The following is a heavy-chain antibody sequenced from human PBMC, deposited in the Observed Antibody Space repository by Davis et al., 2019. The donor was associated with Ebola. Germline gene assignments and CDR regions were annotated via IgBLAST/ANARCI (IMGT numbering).Heavy chain of an antibody. CDR3: ARAIFGGDSMDV. D-gene: IGHD3-3*01. CDR2: IGTAGDT. Sequence: GGSLRLSCAASGFTFSSYDMHWVRQATGKGLEWVSAIGTAGDTYYPGSVKGRVTISRENAKNSLYLQMNSLRAGDTAVYYCARAIFGGDSMDVWGQGTTVTVSS. V-gene: IGHV3-13*01. CDR1: GFTFSSYD. J-gene: IGHJ6*02.